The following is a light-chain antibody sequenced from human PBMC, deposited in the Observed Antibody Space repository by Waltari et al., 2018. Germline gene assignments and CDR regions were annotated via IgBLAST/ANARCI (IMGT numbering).Light chain of an antibody. V-gene: IGKV1-5*03. J-gene: IGKJ1*01. CDR3: QQYSSYWT. Sequence: DIQMTQSPSTLSASVGDRVTITCRAIQSISSWLAWYQQNPGKAPKLLIYKASSLESGVPSRFSGSGSGTEFTLTISSLQPDDFATYYCQQYSSYWTFGQGTKVESK. CDR1: QSISSW. CDR2: KAS.